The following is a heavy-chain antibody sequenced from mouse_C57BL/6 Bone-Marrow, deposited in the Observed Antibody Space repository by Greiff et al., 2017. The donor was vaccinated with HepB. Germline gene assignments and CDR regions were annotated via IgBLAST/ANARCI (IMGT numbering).Heavy chain of an antibody. CDR2: IYPGSGNT. V-gene: IGHV1-76*01. CDR3: ARDSSGFNGLAYAMDY. Sequence: QVQLKESGAELVRPGASVKLSCKASGYTFTDYYINWVKQRPGQGLEWIARIYPGSGNTYYNEKFKGKATLTAEKSSSTAYMQLSSLTSEDSAVYVCARDSSGFNGLAYAMDYWGQGTSVTVSS. D-gene: IGHD3-2*02. J-gene: IGHJ4*01. CDR1: GYTFTDYY.